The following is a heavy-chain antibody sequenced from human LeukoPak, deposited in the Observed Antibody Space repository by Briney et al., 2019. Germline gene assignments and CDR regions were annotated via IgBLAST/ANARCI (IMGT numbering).Heavy chain of an antibody. CDR1: GYTFTSYD. D-gene: IGHD3-10*01. CDR2: MNPNSGNT. CDR3: ARGFPGSGTYYIDY. Sequence: GASVKVSCKASGYTFTSYDINWVRQATGQGLEWMGWMNPNSGNTGYAQKFQGRVTMTRNISISTAYMELSSLISDDTAVYYCARGFPGSGTYYIDYWGQGTLVTVSS. J-gene: IGHJ4*02. V-gene: IGHV1-8*01.